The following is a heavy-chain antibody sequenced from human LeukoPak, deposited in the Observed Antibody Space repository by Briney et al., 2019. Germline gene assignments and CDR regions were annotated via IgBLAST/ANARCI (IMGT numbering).Heavy chain of an antibody. CDR3: ARNSTVVAGTFDI. J-gene: IGHJ3*02. D-gene: IGHD2-15*01. CDR2: ISSSGNYV. V-gene: IGHV3-21*01. Sequence: GGSLRLSCAASGFTFSSYSMNWVRQAPGKGLEWVSSISSSGNYVYYADSMKGRFTISRDNAKTSLYLQMNSLRAEDTAVYYCARNSTVVAGTFDIWRQGTMVTVSS. CDR1: GFTFSSYS.